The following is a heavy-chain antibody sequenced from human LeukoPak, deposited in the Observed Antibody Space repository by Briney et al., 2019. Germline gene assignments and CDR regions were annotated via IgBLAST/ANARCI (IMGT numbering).Heavy chain of an antibody. CDR2: IYYRGST. V-gene: IGHV4-39*07. D-gene: IGHD2-15*01. CDR3: ARGYCSGGSCYSYYYYNYMDV. J-gene: IGHJ6*03. Sequence: SETLSLTCTVSGGSISSSSYYWGWIRRPPGKGLEWIGSIYYRGSTYYNPSLKSRVTISVDTSKNQFSLKLSSVTAADTAVYYCARGYCSGGSCYSYYYYNYMDVWGKGTTVTVSS. CDR1: GGSISSSSYY.